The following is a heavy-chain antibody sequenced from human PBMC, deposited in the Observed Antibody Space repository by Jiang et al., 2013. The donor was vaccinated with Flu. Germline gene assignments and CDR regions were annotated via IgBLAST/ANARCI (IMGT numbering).Heavy chain of an antibody. D-gene: IGHD2-8*02. V-gene: IGHV4-38-2*01. Sequence: SLTYDVFGYSISSSYWWAWIRQPPGKGLEWIGSVYHSGGNYYYPSLKSRLTISAETSKNQFSLRLSSVSAADTAVYYCARTLGDCAGGSCYIDYWGQGTLVTVSS. J-gene: IGHJ4*02. CDR3: ARTLGDCAGGSCYIDY. CDR1: GYSISSSYW. CDR2: VYHSGGN.